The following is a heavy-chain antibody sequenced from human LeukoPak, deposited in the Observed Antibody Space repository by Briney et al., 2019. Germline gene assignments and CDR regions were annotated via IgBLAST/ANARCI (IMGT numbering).Heavy chain of an antibody. CDR1: GYNFIGFY. V-gene: IGHV1-2*06. CDR2: INPNSGET. D-gene: IGHD6-13*01. J-gene: IGHJ4*02. CDR3: ARRATRLATAGAEFDS. Sequence: ASVKVSCKASGYNFIGFYMHWVRQAPGQSLEWMGRINPNSGETSFALSFQGRVTMTRDTSINTAYLELGRLTSDDTAVYFCARRATRLATAGAEFDSWGQGTLVTVSS.